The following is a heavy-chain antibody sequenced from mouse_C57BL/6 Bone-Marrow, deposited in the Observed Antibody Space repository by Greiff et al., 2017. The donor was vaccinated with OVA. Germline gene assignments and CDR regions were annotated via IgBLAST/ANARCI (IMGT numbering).Heavy chain of an antibody. J-gene: IGHJ3*01. CDR2: IYPGAGAT. Sequence: QVQLKQSGAELVKPGASVKISCKASGYAFSSYWMNWVKQRPGKGLEWIGQIYPGAGATNYNGKFKGKATLTADKSSSTAYMQPSSLTSEDSAVYVCARAPYYGSSPGWCAYWGQGTLVTVSA. CDR1: GYAFSSYW. D-gene: IGHD1-1*01. V-gene: IGHV1-80*01. CDR3: ARAPYYGSSPGWCAY.